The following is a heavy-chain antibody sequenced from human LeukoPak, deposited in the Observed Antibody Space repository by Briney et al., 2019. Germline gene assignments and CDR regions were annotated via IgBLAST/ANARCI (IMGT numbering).Heavy chain of an antibody. D-gene: IGHD2-2*02. CDR3: ARVRYQLLYQYHYMDV. V-gene: IGHV4-59*11. Sequence: SETLSLTCTVSGGSISSHYWSWIRQPPGKGLEWIGYIYYSGSTNYNPSLKSRVTISVDTSKNQFSLKLSSVTAADTAVYYCARVRYQLLYQYHYMDVWGKGTTVTVSS. CDR2: IYYSGST. J-gene: IGHJ6*03. CDR1: GGSISSHY.